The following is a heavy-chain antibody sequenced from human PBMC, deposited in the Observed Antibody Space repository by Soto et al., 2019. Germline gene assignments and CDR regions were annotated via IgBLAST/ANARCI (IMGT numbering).Heavy chain of an antibody. V-gene: IGHV3-73*01. Sequence: GGSLRLSCAGSGFTFSSYAMSWVRQAPGKGLEWVSSIRSKANNYAAAYAASVKGRFTISRDDSKNTAYLQMNSLKTEDTAVYYCTRHLMDVWDQGTTVTVSS. CDR3: TRHLMDV. CDR1: GFTFSSYA. J-gene: IGHJ6*02. CDR2: IRSKANNYAA.